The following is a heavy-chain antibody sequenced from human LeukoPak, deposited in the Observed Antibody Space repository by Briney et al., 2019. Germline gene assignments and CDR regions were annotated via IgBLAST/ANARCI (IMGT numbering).Heavy chain of an antibody. D-gene: IGHD6-13*01. Sequence: GESLQISSKTSGHRFTNYWITCVRQMPGKGLEWMGIIYPDDSDIKYNPSFQGQVTVSADKSVTTAYLQWSSLKPSDTVMYYCARRGSSWPNFDYWGQGTLLTVSS. CDR1: GHRFTNYW. CDR2: IYPDDSDI. CDR3: ARRGSSWPNFDY. V-gene: IGHV5-51*01. J-gene: IGHJ4*02.